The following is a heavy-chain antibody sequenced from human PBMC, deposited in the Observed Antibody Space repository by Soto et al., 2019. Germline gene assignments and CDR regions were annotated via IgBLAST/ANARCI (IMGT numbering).Heavy chain of an antibody. CDR2: IYYSGST. J-gene: IGHJ2*01. CDR3: ARHYKYSSSSSVRRWYFDL. Sequence: SETLSLTCTVSGGSISSSSYYWGWIRQPPGKGLEWIGSIYYSGSTYYNPSLKSRVTISVDTSKNQFSLKLSSVTAADTAVYYCARHYKYSSSSSVRRWYFDLWGRGTLVTVSS. D-gene: IGHD6-6*01. CDR1: GGSISSSSYY. V-gene: IGHV4-39*01.